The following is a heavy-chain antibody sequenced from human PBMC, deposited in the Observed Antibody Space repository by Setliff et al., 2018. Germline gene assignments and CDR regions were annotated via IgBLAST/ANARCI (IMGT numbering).Heavy chain of an antibody. CDR3: ARAQTGMGSGYYYGPEGEYFQH. J-gene: IGHJ1*01. V-gene: IGHV1-18*01. CDR2: ISAYNGNT. D-gene: IGHD3-22*01. Sequence: ASVKVSCKASGYTFTSYGISWVRQAPGQGLEWMGWISAYNGNTNYAQKLQGRVTMTTDTSTSTAYMELRSLRSDDTAVYYCARAQTGMGSGYYYGPEGEYFQHWGQGTLVTVSS. CDR1: GYTFTSYG.